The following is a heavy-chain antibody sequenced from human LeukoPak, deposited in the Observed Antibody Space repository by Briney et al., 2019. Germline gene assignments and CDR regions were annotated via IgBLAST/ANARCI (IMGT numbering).Heavy chain of an antibody. J-gene: IGHJ5*02. Sequence: APVKVSCKASGGTFSSYAISWVRQAPGQGLEWMGGIIPIFGTANYAQKFQGRVTITTDESTSTAYMELSSLRSEDTAVYYCAREYGLGYDSSGYYPFDWFDPWGQGTLVTVPS. V-gene: IGHV1-69*05. D-gene: IGHD3-22*01. CDR2: IIPIFGTA. CDR3: AREYGLGYDSSGYYPFDWFDP. CDR1: GGTFSSYA.